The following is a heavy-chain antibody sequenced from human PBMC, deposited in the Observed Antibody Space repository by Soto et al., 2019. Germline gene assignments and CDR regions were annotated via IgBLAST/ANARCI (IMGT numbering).Heavy chain of an antibody. CDR2: ISSSSSTI. CDR1: EFNIISYS. J-gene: IGHJ4*02. V-gene: IGHV3-48*01. Sequence: GRPKRLSCTAAEFNIISYSRNWVSKKTGKGLEWVSYISSSSSTIYYADSVKGRFTISRDNAKNSLYLQMNSLRAEDTAVYYCARGAYYYDSSGLSYWGQGTLVTVSS. D-gene: IGHD3-22*01. CDR3: ARGAYYYDSSGLSY.